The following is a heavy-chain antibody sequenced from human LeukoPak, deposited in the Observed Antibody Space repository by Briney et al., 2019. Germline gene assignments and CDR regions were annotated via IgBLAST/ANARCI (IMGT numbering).Heavy chain of an antibody. D-gene: IGHD2-8*01. CDR3: AGYCTIGVCYSR. V-gene: IGHV3-48*01. CDR1: GFTFSSYS. J-gene: IGHJ6*04. Sequence: GGSLRLSCAASGFTFSSYSMSWVRQAPGKGLEWVSYISSSGSTIDYADSVKGRFTISRDNAKNSLYLQMNSLRAEDTAVYYCAGYCTIGVCYSRWGKGTTVTVSS. CDR2: ISSSGSTI.